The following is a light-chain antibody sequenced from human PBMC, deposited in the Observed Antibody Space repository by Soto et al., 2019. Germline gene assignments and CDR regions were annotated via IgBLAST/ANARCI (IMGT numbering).Light chain of an antibody. CDR2: GVT. CDR3: QQYEGWPRT. V-gene: IGKV3-15*01. Sequence: EIVMTQSPDTLSVSPGDTATLSCRSSQNIHINLAWYQQKPGQAPTLLIYGVTARAPGVPARFSGSGYGTDFTLTIGSVQSGDFGVFYCQQYEGWPRTFGLGTKVEIQ. CDR1: QNIHIN. J-gene: IGKJ2*01.